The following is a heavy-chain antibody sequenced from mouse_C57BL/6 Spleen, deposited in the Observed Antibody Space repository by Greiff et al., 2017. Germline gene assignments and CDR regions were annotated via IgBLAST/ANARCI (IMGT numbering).Heavy chain of an antibody. D-gene: IGHD3-3*01. V-gene: IGHV1-4*01. CDR3: ARGGRGFDY. Sequence: QVQLKESGAELARPGASVKMSCKASGYTFTSYTMHWVKQRPGQGLEWIGYINPSSGYTKYNQKFKDKATLTADKSSSTAYMQLSSLTSEDSAVYYCARGGRGFDYWGQGTTLTVSS. J-gene: IGHJ2*01. CDR2: INPSSGYT. CDR1: GYTFTSYT.